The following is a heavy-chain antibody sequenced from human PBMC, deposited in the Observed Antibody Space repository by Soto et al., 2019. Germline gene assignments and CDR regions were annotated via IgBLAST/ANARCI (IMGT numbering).Heavy chain of an antibody. D-gene: IGHD3-22*01. CDR2: INPRNGAT. Sequence: ASVKVSCKASGYTFTGNYMHWVRQAPGQGLEWMGWINPRNGATKYAQNFQGRVTLTWDTSITTAYMDLSRLSSDDTAVFYCVPHHHDSSGYFDSWGQGTLVTVSS. V-gene: IGHV1-2*02. J-gene: IGHJ4*02. CDR3: VPHHHDSSGYFDS. CDR1: GYTFTGNY.